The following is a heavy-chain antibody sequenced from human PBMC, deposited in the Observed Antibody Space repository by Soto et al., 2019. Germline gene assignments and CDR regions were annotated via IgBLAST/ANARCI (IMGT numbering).Heavy chain of an antibody. J-gene: IGHJ6*02. CDR3: ATMKGGYQYYSYGMDV. Sequence: QVQLVQSGAEVKNPGSSVKVSCKASGGTFSNYAISWVRQAPGQGLEWMGGIIPIFRTPNYAQKFQGRVTLTADESTSTAYMELSSLRSEDTAVYYCATMKGGYQYYSYGMDVWGQGATVTVSS. V-gene: IGHV1-69*12. CDR1: GGTFSNYA. D-gene: IGHD3-16*02. CDR2: IIPIFRTP.